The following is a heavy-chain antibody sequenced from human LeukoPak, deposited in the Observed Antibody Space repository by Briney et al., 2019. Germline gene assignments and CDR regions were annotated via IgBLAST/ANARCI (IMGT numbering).Heavy chain of an antibody. Sequence: GGSLRLSCAASGFTFSSYGMHWVRQAPGKGLEWVAVIWYDGSNKYYADSVKGRFTISRDNSKNTLYLQMNSLRAEDTAVYYCARDQEYYYESSGYYLDYWGQGTLVTVSS. CDR3: ARDQEYYYESSGYYLDY. V-gene: IGHV3-33*01. D-gene: IGHD3-22*01. J-gene: IGHJ4*02. CDR2: IWYDGSNK. CDR1: GFTFSSYG.